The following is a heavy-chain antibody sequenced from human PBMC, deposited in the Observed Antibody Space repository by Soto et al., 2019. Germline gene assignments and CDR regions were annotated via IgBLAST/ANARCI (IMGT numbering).Heavy chain of an antibody. D-gene: IGHD3-22*01. CDR2: LHYSGSV. V-gene: IGHV4-61*01. CDR3: AASDGYWADS. Sequence: QLQLQESGPGLVKSSDTLSLTCTVSGGSVTSTHFFWSWIRQTPGECLECIASLHYSGSVSPNPSLQRRVTISVDTSKNQFSLHLNSVAAAATAVYFCAASDGYWADSWCQGTLVTVSP. CDR1: GGSVTSTHFF. J-gene: IGHJ4*02.